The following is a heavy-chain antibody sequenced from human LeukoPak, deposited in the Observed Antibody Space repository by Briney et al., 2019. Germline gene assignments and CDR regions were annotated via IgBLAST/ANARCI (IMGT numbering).Heavy chain of an antibody. CDR2: TYYRSKWYN. Sequence: SQTLSLTCAISGDSVSSNSAAWNWIRQSPSRGLEWLGRTYYRSKWYNDYAVSVKSRITINPDTSKNQFSLRLSSVTAADSAIYYCARETRRDGSFDFWGQGTLVTVSS. D-gene: IGHD5-24*01. CDR1: GDSVSSNSAA. CDR3: ARETRRDGSFDF. J-gene: IGHJ4*02. V-gene: IGHV6-1*01.